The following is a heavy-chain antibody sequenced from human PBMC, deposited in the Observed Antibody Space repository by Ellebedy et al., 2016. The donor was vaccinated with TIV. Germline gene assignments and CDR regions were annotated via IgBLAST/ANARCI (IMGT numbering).Heavy chain of an antibody. CDR1: GFTLNSYA. J-gene: IGHJ6*03. D-gene: IGHD6-13*01. CDR2: TSNDGKKK. CDR3: ARAAAVGGYYMDV. Sequence: GESLKLSCEASGFTLNSYAMHWVRQAPGKGLEWVALTSNDGKKKYYVDSVQGRFTFSRDSSKNRLYLQMNSLRGDDTAVYFCARAAAVGGYYMDVWGKGTTVTVSS. V-gene: IGHV3-30*04.